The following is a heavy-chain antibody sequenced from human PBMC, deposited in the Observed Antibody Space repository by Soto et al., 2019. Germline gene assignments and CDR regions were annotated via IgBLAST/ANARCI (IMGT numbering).Heavy chain of an antibody. D-gene: IGHD3-10*01. CDR1: GFRFGDYA. V-gene: IGHV3-9*01. CDR2: INWNSDRT. J-gene: IGHJ3*01. Sequence: EVQLVESGGDLVQPGRSLSLSCAASGFRFGDYAMHWVRQAPGKGLEWVSGINWNSDRTGYADSVKGVFTISRNNARKALYLQMTSLRVEATALYCCVQSDSYSGSGSYADLCGEGTMVTVSS. CDR3: VQSDSYSGSGSYADL.